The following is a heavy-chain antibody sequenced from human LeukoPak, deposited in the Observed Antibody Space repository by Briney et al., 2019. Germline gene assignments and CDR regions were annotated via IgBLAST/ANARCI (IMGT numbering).Heavy chain of an antibody. CDR3: ARGYILRFLEAWFDP. Sequence: SETLSLTCTVSGGSISSGSYYWSWIRQPAGKGLEWIGRIYTSGSTNYNPSLKSRVTISVGTSKNQFSLKLSSVTAADTAVYYCARGYILRFLEAWFDPWGQGTLVTVSS. CDR2: IYTSGST. D-gene: IGHD3-3*01. V-gene: IGHV4-61*02. CDR1: GGSISSGSYY. J-gene: IGHJ5*02.